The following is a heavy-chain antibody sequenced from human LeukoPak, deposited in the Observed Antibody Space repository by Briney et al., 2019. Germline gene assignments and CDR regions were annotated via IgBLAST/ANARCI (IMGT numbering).Heavy chain of an antibody. CDR3: ARDRGAGNPPDY. CDR2: TNHDGSST. Sequence: PGGSLRLSCVASGFTFSSYWMHWVRQAPGKGLVWVSRTNHDGSSTTYADSVKGRFTISRDNAKNTLYLQMNSLRAEDTAVYYCARDRGAGNPPDYWGQGTLVTVSS. CDR1: GFTFSSYW. D-gene: IGHD6-19*01. V-gene: IGHV3-74*01. J-gene: IGHJ4*02.